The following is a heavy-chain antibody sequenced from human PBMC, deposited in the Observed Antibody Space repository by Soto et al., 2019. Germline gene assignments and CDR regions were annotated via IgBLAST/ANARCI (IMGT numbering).Heavy chain of an antibody. CDR3: VKFRGRAEPYFYMGV. Sequence: DVQLLESGGGLVQWGGSLRLSCVTSGFTFSTYGMTWVRQAPGKGLEWVSYGGSGGSRYYAESVKGRFTISRDNSKNTLSLEMNSLRAEDTATYYCVKFRGRAEPYFYMGVLGKGTTVTVSS. CDR1: GFTFSTYG. D-gene: IGHD2-21*01. J-gene: IGHJ6*03. CDR2: YGGSGGSR. V-gene: IGHV3-23*01.